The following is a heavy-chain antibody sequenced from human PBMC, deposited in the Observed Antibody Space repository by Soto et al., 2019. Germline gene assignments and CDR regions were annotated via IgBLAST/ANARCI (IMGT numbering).Heavy chain of an antibody. CDR2: LNAGNSNT. CDR3: ARERGLTIDY. CDR1: GCTFTTYA. J-gene: IGHJ4*02. D-gene: IGHD3-10*01. Sequence: QVQLVRSGAEEKKHGASVKVSCKACGCTFTTYAMHWVRQAPGQRLEWMGWLNAGNSNTKYSQKFQGRVTITRDTSASTAYMELSSLRSEDTAVYYCARERGLTIDYWGQGTLVTVSS. V-gene: IGHV1-3*05.